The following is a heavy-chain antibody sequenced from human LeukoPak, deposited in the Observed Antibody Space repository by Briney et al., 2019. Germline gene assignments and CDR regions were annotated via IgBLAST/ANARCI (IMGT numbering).Heavy chain of an antibody. CDR1: GYTFSSYG. Sequence: GASVKVSCKASGYTFSSYGISWVRQAPGQGLEWMGWISAYSGDTNYAQKLQGRVTMTTDTSTSIAYLELRSLRSDDTAVYYCARDGYTFYWYFDLWGRGTLVTVSS. CDR3: ARDGYTFYWYFDL. D-gene: IGHD5-24*01. V-gene: IGHV1-18*01. CDR2: ISAYSGDT. J-gene: IGHJ2*01.